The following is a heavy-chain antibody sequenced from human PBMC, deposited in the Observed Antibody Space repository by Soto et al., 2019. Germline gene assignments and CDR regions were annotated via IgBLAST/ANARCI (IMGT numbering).Heavy chain of an antibody. Sequence: LSLTCTVSGGSISSYYWSWIRQPPGKGLEWIGYIYYSGSTNYNPSLKSRVTISVDTSKNQFSLKLSSVTAADTAVYYCARGRPGYSSSSDYWGQGTLVTVSS. V-gene: IGHV4-59*01. J-gene: IGHJ4*02. CDR2: IYYSGST. CDR3: ARGRPGYSSSSDY. CDR1: GGSISSYY. D-gene: IGHD6-6*01.